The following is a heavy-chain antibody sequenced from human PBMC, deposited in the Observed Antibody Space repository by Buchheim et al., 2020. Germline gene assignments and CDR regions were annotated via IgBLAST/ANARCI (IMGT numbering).Heavy chain of an antibody. Sequence: QVQLQESGPGLVKPSGTLSLTCAVSGGSISSSNWWSWVRQPPGKRLEWIGEIYHSGRTNYTPTLKSRVTITVDKSKNQFSLKLSSVTAADTAVYYCAQVVLAAWGSSFGMDVWGQGTT. D-gene: IGHD3-16*01. J-gene: IGHJ6*02. CDR3: AQVVLAAWGSSFGMDV. CDR1: GGSISSSNW. CDR2: IYHSGRT. V-gene: IGHV4-4*02.